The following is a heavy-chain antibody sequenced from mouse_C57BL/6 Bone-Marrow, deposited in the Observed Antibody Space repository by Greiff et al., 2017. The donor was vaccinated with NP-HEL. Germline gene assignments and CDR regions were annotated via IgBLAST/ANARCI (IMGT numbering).Heavy chain of an antibody. CDR1: GYTFTDYN. J-gene: IGHJ2*01. V-gene: IGHV1-22*01. CDR3: GSSLYFDY. Sequence: EVKLQESGPELVKPGASVKMSCKASGYTFTDYNMHWVKQSHGKSLEWIGYINPNNGGTSYNQKFKGKATLTVNKSSSTAYMELRSLTSEDSAVYYCGSSLYFDYWGQGTTLTVSS. CDR2: INPNNGGT. D-gene: IGHD1-1*01.